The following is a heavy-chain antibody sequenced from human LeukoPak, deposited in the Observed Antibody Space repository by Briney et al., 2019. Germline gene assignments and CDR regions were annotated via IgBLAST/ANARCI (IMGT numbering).Heavy chain of an antibody. V-gene: IGHV1-2*02. D-gene: IGHD2-2*01. CDR1: GGTFTGYY. J-gene: IGHJ4*02. CDR3: ARGREAYRSQTSCSFSDS. Sequence: ASVKVSCKASGGTFTGYYLHWVRQAPGQGLEWMGWINPNSGGTNYAQKFQGRVTLTRDTSISTAYMELSSLRSDDTAMYFCARGREAYRSQTSCSFSDSWGQGTLVTVSS. CDR2: INPNSGGT.